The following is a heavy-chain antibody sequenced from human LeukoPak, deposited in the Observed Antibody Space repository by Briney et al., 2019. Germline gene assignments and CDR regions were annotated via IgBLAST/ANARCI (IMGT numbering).Heavy chain of an antibody. Sequence: SETLSLTCAVSGGPFSGYFWSGIRQSSGKGLEWIEEIHNSGTTNYNPALNSRVTISEDASKNQFYQNLSSVTTADTAVYYCARRYYYNWGSFPFDFWGQGTLVTVSS. V-gene: IGHV4-34*01. J-gene: IGHJ4*02. CDR1: GGPFSGYF. D-gene: IGHD3-10*01. CDR3: ARRYYYNWGSFPFDF. CDR2: IHNSGTT.